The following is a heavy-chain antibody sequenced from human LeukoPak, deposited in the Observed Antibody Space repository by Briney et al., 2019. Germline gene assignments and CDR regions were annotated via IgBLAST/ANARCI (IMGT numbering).Heavy chain of an antibody. CDR1: GGSFSGYY. Sequence: SETLSLTCAVYGGSFSGYYCSWIRQPPGKGLEWIGEINHSGSTNYNPSLKSRVAISVDASKNQFSLKLSSVTAADTAVYYCALIADIVVVPAAPVRWFDPWGQGTLVTVSS. J-gene: IGHJ5*02. V-gene: IGHV4-34*01. CDR2: INHSGST. CDR3: ALIADIVVVPAAPVRWFDP. D-gene: IGHD2-2*01.